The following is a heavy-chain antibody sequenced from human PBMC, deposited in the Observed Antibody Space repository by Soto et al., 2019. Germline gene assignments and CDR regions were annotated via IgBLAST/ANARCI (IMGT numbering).Heavy chain of an antibody. CDR3: ARSVFP. CDR2: IYYSGST. J-gene: IGHJ5*02. Sequence: TLSLTRTFSCGPISSGGYYWSWIRQHPGKGLEWIGYIYYSGSTYYNPSLKSRVTISDTSKNQFSLKLSSVTAADTAIYYCARSVFPWGQGTLVTVSS. V-gene: IGHV4-31*03. CDR1: CGPISSGGYY.